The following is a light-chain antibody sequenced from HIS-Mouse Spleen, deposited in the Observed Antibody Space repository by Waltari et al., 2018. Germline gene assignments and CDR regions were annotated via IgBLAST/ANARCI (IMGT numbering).Light chain of an antibody. J-gene: IGLJ3*02. CDR2: EGS. V-gene: IGLV2-23*01. CDR1: SSDAGSYTL. Sequence: QSALTHPASVSGSPGQPITISSTVPSSDAGSYTLVSWYQQHPGKAPKLMIYEGSKRPSGVSNRFSGSKSGNTASLTISGLQAEDEADYYCCSYAGSSTWVFGGGTKLTVL. CDR3: CSYAGSSTWV.